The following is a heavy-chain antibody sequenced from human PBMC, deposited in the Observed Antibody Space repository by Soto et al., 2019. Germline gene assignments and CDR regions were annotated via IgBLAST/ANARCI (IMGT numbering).Heavy chain of an antibody. V-gene: IGHV3-30-3*01. Sequence: PGGSLRLSCAASGFTFSSYAMHWVRQAPGKGLEWVAVISYDGSNKYYADSVKGRFTISRDNSKNTLYLQMNSLRAEDTAVYYCAMLGYCSSNSCYHFDYWGQGTLVTVSS. CDR1: GFTFSSYA. CDR2: ISYDGSNK. D-gene: IGHD2-2*01. CDR3: AMLGYCSSNSCYHFDY. J-gene: IGHJ4*02.